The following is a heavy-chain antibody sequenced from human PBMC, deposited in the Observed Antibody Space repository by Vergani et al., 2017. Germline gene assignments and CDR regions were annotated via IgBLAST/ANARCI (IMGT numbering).Heavy chain of an antibody. V-gene: IGHV1-69*12. CDR2: IIPIFGTA. D-gene: IGHD4-17*01. CDR3: ARDRRGVTTSYYNYYGMDV. CDR1: GGTFSSYA. Sequence: QVQLVQSGAEVKKPGSSVKVSCKASGGTFSSYAISWVRQAPGQGLEWMGGIIPIFGTANYAQKFQGRVTITADESTSTAYMELSSLRSEDTAVYYCARDRRGVTTSYYNYYGMDVWGQGTTVTVSS. J-gene: IGHJ6*02.